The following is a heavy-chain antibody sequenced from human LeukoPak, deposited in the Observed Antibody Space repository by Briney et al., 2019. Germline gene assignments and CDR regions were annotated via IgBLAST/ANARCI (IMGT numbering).Heavy chain of an antibody. J-gene: IGHJ6*03. CDR1: GFTFSSYE. Sequence: PGGSLRLSCAASGFTFSSYEMNWVRQAPGKGLEWVSSISSSSSYIYYADSVKGRFTISRDNAKNSLYLQMNSLRAEDTAVYYCASTPHLGLVGSWYYYMDVWGKGTTVTVSS. V-gene: IGHV3-21*01. CDR2: ISSSSSYI. D-gene: IGHD6-19*01. CDR3: ASTPHLGLVGSWYYYMDV.